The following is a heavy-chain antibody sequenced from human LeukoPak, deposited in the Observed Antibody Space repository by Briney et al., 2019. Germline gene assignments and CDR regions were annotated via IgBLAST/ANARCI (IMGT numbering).Heavy chain of an antibody. CDR3: LGALGY. Sequence: GGSLRLSCAASGLNFSGSAVHWVRQASGKGLERVGRIRSKANSYATAYGASAKGRFTISRDDSKNTAYLQMNSLKTEDTALYYCLGALGYWGQGTLVTVSS. D-gene: IGHD1-26*01. J-gene: IGHJ4*02. V-gene: IGHV3-73*01. CDR2: IRSKANSYAT. CDR1: GLNFSGSA.